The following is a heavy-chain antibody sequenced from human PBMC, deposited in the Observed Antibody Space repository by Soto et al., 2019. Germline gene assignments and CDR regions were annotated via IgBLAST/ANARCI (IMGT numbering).Heavy chain of an antibody. CDR1: GGSISSYY. CDR2: IYYSGST. V-gene: IGHV4-59*01. D-gene: IGHD3-10*01. Sequence: SEPLSLTCTVSGGSISSYYWSWIRQPPGKGLEWIGYIYYSGSTNYNPSLKSRVTISVDTSKNQFSLKLSSVTAADTAVYYCARVTMVRDKVRDYYRLDVWGQGTTVTVSS. J-gene: IGHJ6*02. CDR3: ARVTMVRDKVRDYYRLDV.